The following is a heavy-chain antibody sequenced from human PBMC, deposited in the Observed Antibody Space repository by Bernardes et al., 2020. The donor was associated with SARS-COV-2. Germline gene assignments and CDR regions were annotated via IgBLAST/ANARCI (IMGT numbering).Heavy chain of an antibody. Sequence: GGSLRLSCAASGFTFSSYAMHWVRQAPGKGLEWVAVISYDGSNKYYADSVKGRFTISRDNSKNTLYLQMNSLRAEDTAVYYCARDFSADIVVVPAAMGYFDYWGQGTLVTVSS. CDR3: ARDFSADIVVVPAAMGYFDY. D-gene: IGHD2-2*01. CDR1: GFTFSSYA. CDR2: ISYDGSNK. J-gene: IGHJ4*02. V-gene: IGHV3-30-3*01.